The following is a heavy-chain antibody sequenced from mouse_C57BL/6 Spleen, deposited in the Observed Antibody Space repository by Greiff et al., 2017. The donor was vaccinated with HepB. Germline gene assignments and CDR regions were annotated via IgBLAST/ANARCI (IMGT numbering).Heavy chain of an antibody. Sequence: EVQLQESGIVLARPGASVKMSCKTSGYTFTSYWMHWVKQRPGQGLEWIGAIYPGNSDTSYNQKFKGKAKLTAVTSASTAYMELSSLTNEDSAVYYCTKLTGTDYYAMDYWGQGTSVTVSS. V-gene: IGHV1-5*01. CDR1: GYTFTSYW. CDR3: TKLTGTDYYAMDY. D-gene: IGHD4-1*01. J-gene: IGHJ4*01. CDR2: IYPGNSDT.